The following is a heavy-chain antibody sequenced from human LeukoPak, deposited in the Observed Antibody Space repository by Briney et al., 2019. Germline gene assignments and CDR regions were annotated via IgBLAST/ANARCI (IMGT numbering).Heavy chain of an antibody. CDR1: GGSISSSNYY. D-gene: IGHD5-18*01. Sequence: PSETLSLTCTVSGGSISSSNYYWGWIRQPPGKGLEWIGSIYYSGRTLYNPSLKSRVTISVDTSKNQFSLKLSSVTAADTAVYYCATDSSAGDPYSYGFGFDYWGQGTLVTVSS. V-gene: IGHV4-39*07. CDR3: ATDSSAGDPYSYGFGFDY. J-gene: IGHJ4*02. CDR2: IYYSGRT.